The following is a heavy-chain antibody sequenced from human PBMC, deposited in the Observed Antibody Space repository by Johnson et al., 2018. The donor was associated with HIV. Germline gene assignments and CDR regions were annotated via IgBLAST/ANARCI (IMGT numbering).Heavy chain of an antibody. Sequence: QVQLVESGGGVVQPGRSLRLSCAASGFTFSSYAMHWVRQAPGKGLEWVAGILYDGSNKYYADSVKGRFTISRDNSKNTLYLQMNSLRAEDTALYYCASVYYDILTGYYYDAFDIWGPGTMVTVSS. CDR1: GFTFSSYA. CDR3: ASVYYDILTGYYYDAFDI. V-gene: IGHV3-30-3*01. J-gene: IGHJ3*02. D-gene: IGHD3-9*01. CDR2: ILYDGSNK.